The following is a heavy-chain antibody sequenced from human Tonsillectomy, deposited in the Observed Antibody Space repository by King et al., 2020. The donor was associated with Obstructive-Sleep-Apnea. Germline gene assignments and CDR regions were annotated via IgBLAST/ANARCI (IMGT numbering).Heavy chain of an antibody. CDR3: ARNLKYYYDSSGPDAFDI. Sequence: QLVQSGAEVKKPGSSVKVSCKASGGTFSSYGISWVRQAPGQGLEWMGGIIPILGIANYAQKFQGRVTITADKSTSTASMELSSLRSEDTAVYYCARNLKYYYDSSGPDAFDIWGQGTMVTVSS. CDR1: GGTFSSYG. V-gene: IGHV1-69*10. J-gene: IGHJ3*02. D-gene: IGHD3-22*01. CDR2: IIPILGIA.